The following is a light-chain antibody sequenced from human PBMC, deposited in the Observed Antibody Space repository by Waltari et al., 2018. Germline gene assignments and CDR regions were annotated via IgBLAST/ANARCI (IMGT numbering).Light chain of an antibody. CDR3: QHYVRLPAT. Sequence: EIVLTQSPGTLSLSLGERATLSCRASQSVSRALAWYQQKPGQAPRLLIYGASTRATGIPDRFSGSGSGTDFSLTISSLEPDDFAVYYCQHYVRLPATFGQGTTVEI. CDR2: GAS. CDR1: QSVSRA. V-gene: IGKV3-20*01. J-gene: IGKJ1*01.